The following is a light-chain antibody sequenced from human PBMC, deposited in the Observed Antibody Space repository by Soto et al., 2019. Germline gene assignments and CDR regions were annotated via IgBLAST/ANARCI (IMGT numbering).Light chain of an antibody. CDR3: SSYINTNTLV. CDR2: EVT. CDR1: SSDVGDYKS. Sequence: QSALTQPASVSGSPGQSIAIFCSGTSSDVGDYKSDSWYQHHPGKLPKLVIFEVTNRPSGVSNRFSGSKSGNTASLTISGLQAEDEGDYYCSSYINTNTLVFGGGTKLTVL. V-gene: IGLV2-14*01. J-gene: IGLJ2*01.